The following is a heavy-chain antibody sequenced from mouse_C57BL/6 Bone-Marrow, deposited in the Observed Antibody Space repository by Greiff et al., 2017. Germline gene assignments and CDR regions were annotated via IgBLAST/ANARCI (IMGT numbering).Heavy chain of an antibody. Sequence: VQLKESVAELVRTGASVKLSCTASGFNIKNTYMHWVKQRPEQGLEWIGRIDPANGNTKYAPKFQGKATITADTSSNTAYLQLSSLTSEDTAVYYCTTGIYYDYDEGDYWGQGTTLTVSS. D-gene: IGHD2-4*01. CDR1: GFNIKNTY. J-gene: IGHJ2*01. CDR3: TTGIYYDYDEGDY. CDR2: IDPANGNT. V-gene: IGHV14-3*01.